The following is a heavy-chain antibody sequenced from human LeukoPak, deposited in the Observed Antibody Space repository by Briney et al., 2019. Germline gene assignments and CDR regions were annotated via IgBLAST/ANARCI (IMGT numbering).Heavy chain of an antibody. CDR3: ARDLTTVTTAQQFYYYYMDV. J-gene: IGHJ6*03. D-gene: IGHD4-11*01. V-gene: IGHV1-2*02. Sequence: ASVKVSCKASGYTFTGYYMHWVRQAPGQGLEWMGWINPNSGGTNYAQKFQGRVTMTRDMSTSTVYMELSSLRSEDTAVYYCARDLTTVTTAQQFYYYYMDVWGKGTTVTVSS. CDR2: INPNSGGT. CDR1: GYTFTGYY.